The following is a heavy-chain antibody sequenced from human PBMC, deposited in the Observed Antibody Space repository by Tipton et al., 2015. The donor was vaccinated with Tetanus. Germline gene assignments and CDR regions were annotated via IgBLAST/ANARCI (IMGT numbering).Heavy chain of an antibody. CDR3: ARGSGSYYGDFDY. CDR1: GGSISSYY. V-gene: IGHV4-59*01. Sequence: TLSLTCTVSGGSISSYYWSWIRQPPGKGLEWIGYIYYSGSTNYNPSLKSRVTISVDTSKNQFPLKLSSVTAADTAVYYCARGSGSYYGDFDYWGQGTLVTVSS. D-gene: IGHD3-10*01. J-gene: IGHJ4*02. CDR2: IYYSGST.